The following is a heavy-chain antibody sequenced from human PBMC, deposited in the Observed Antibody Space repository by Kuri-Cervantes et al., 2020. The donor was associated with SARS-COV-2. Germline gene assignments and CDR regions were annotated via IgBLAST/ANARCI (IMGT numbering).Heavy chain of an antibody. D-gene: IGHD3-22*01. J-gene: IGHJ4*02. CDR2: IYYSGST. V-gene: IGHV4-31*03. CDR1: GGSTSSGGYY. Sequence: SETLSLTSTVSGGSTSSGGYYWSWIRQHPGKGLEWIGYIYYSGSTYYNPSLKSRVTISVDTSKNQYSLKLSSVTAADTAVYDCARDGGNYYDSSGYSYYFDYWGQGTLVTVSS. CDR3: ARDGGNYYDSSGYSYYFDY.